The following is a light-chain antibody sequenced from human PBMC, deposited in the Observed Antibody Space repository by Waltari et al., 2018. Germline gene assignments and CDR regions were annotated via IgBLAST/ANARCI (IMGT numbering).Light chain of an antibody. J-gene: IGLJ3*02. CDR3: HSYDTSNFWV. Sequence: NFILTQPHSVSESPGKTVTISCTGSGGSIASDYVQWYQQRPGSAPTTVIYENNRRPSGVPDRFPGSIDSSSNSASLTISGLMTEDEADYYCHSYDTSNFWVFGGGTKLTVL. V-gene: IGLV6-57*02. CDR2: ENN. CDR1: GGSIASDY.